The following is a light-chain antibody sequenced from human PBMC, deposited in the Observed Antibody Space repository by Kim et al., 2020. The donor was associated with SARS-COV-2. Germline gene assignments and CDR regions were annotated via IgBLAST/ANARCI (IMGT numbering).Light chain of an antibody. CDR1: SSNIGNNY. V-gene: IGLV1-51*01. Sequence: APGQKVTISCSESSSNIGNNYVSWYQQFPGTAPKLLIYDNTKRPSGIPDRFSGSKSGTSATLGITGLQTGDEADYYCGTWGSGSWVFGGGTKLTIL. CDR2: DNT. J-gene: IGLJ3*02. CDR3: GTWGSGSWV.